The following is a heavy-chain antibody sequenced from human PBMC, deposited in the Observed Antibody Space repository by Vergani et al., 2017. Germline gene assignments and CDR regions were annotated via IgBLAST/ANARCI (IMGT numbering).Heavy chain of an antibody. CDR3: AAEVQTVRGVMGATFDAFDI. CDR1: GYTLTELS. Sequence: QVQLVQSGAEVKKPGASVKVSCKVSGYTLTELSMHWVRQAPGKGLEWMGGFDPEDGETIYAQKFQGRVTMTEDTSTDTAYMELSSLRSEDTAGYYCAAEVQTVRGVMGATFDAFDIWGQGTMVTVSS. V-gene: IGHV1-24*01. CDR2: FDPEDGET. D-gene: IGHD3-10*01. J-gene: IGHJ3*02.